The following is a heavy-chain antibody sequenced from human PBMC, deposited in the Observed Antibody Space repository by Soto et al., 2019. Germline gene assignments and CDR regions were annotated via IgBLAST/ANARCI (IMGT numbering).Heavy chain of an antibody. V-gene: IGHV4-31*03. CDR1: GGSISSGGYY. CDR3: ARDRSYDSSPDAFDI. J-gene: IGHJ3*02. D-gene: IGHD3-22*01. CDR2: IYYSGST. Sequence: QVQLQESGPGLVKPSQTLSLTCTVSGGSISSGGYYWSWIRQHPGKGLEWIGYIYYSGSTYYNPSLKSRVTLSVDTSKNQFSLKLSSVTAADTAVYYCARDRSYDSSPDAFDIWGQGTMVTVSS.